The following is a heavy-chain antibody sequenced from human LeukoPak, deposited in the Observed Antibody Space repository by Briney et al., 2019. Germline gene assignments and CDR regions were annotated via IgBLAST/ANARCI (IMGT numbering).Heavy chain of an antibody. J-gene: IGHJ3*02. Sequence: ASVKVSCKASGYTFTSYGISWVRQAPGQGLEWMGWISAYNGNTNYAQKLQGRVTMTTDTSTSTAYMELRSLRSDDTAVYYCAREERITMVRGVIGGVTDAFDIWGQGTMVTVSS. CDR3: AREERITMVRGVIGGVTDAFDI. D-gene: IGHD3-10*01. V-gene: IGHV1-18*01. CDR1: GYTFTSYG. CDR2: ISAYNGNT.